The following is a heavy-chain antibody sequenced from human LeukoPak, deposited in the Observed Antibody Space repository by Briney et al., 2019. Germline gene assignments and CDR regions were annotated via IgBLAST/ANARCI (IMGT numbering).Heavy chain of an antibody. CDR1: GFTFSSYG. J-gene: IGHJ4*02. Sequence: GGSLRLFCAASGFTFSSYGMHWVRQAPGKGLEWVAVIWYDGSNKYYADSVKGRFTISRDNSKNTLYLQMNSLRAEDTAVYYCAKGLLEKRTSGTFDYWGQGTLVTVSS. CDR2: IWYDGSNK. CDR3: AKGLLEKRTSGTFDY. D-gene: IGHD5-24*01. V-gene: IGHV3-33*06.